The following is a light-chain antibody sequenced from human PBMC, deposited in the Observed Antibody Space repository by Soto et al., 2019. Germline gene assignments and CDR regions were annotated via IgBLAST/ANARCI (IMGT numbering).Light chain of an antibody. CDR1: QSVSSK. CDR2: AAS. Sequence: EIVMTQSPATLSVSPGERATLSCRASQSVSSKLVWYQQKPGQAPRLLIYAASTRAAGIPARFSGSGSGTEFTLTISNLQSEDFAVYYCQQYNDWLPMYTFGPGTKVDIK. CDR3: QQYNDWLPMYT. V-gene: IGKV3-15*01. J-gene: IGKJ2*01.